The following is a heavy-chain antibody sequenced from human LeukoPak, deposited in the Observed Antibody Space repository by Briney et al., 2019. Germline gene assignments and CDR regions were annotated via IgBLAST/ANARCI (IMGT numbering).Heavy chain of an antibody. V-gene: IGHV3-21*01. CDR1: GFTFSSYS. D-gene: IGHD2-21*02. CDR3: ARDLAYCGGDCYSG. CDR2: ISSSSSYI. Sequence: GGSLRLSCAASGFTFSSYSMNWVRQAPGKGLEWVSSISSSSSYIYYADSVKGRFTISRDNAKNSLYLQVNSLRAEDTAVYYCARDLAYCGGDCYSGWGQGTLVTVSS. J-gene: IGHJ4*02.